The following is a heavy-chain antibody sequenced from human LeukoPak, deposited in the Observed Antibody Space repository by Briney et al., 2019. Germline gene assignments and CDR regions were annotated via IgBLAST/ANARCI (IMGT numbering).Heavy chain of an antibody. CDR1: GFTFSSYE. Sequence: PGGSLRLSCTTSGFTFSSYEINWVRQAPGRGLEWVSYISSRGNTIYYADSVKGRFTISRDNGKKSLYLQMNSLRAGDTAVYYCAKDALVATIREGPYYFDYWGQGTLVTV. D-gene: IGHD5-24*01. J-gene: IGHJ4*02. V-gene: IGHV3-48*03. CDR2: ISSRGNTI. CDR3: AKDALVATIREGPYYFDY.